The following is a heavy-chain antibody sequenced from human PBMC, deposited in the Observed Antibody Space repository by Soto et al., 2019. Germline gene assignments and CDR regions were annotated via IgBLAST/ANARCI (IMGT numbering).Heavy chain of an antibody. CDR1: GGSISSGNYY. Sequence: QVQLQESGPGLVTPSQTLSLTCTVSGGSISSGNYYWSWIRQLPGRGLEWIGYISYTGSTYYNPSRKRPVAMSVDTSKNQFSLKLTSVTAADTAVYFCAREWEGGMVGAKPCSRPPCAFDVWGQGTMVTVSS. J-gene: IGHJ3*01. D-gene: IGHD1-26*01. CDR2: ISYTGST. CDR3: AREWEGGMVGAKPCSRPPCAFDV. V-gene: IGHV4-31*01.